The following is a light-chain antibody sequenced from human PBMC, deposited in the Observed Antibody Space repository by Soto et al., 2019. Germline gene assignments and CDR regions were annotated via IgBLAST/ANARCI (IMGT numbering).Light chain of an antibody. Sequence: QSALTQPTSVSGSPGQSITISCSGSSSDVGSYNLVSWYQHFPGKAPKLIIYDVRSRPSGVSKRFSGSKSGNTASLTISGLQAEDEAHYYCSSYTTSSTLAFGGGTLVFGGGTKVTVL. J-gene: IGLJ2*01. CDR1: SSDVGSYNL. V-gene: IGLV2-14*02. CDR2: DVR. CDR3: SSYTTSSTLAFGGGTLV.